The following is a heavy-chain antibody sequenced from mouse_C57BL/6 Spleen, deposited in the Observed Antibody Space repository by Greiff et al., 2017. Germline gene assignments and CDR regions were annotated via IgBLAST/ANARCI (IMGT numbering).Heavy chain of an antibody. CDR2: INPNNGGT. Sequence: VQLQQSGPELVKPGASVNIPCKASGYTFTDYNMDWVKQSHGKSLEWIGDINPNNGGTIYNQKFKGKATLTVDKSSSTAYMELRSLTSEDTAVYYCARFTTVVGYAMDYWGQGTSVTVSS. CDR3: ARFTTVVGYAMDY. V-gene: IGHV1-18*01. J-gene: IGHJ4*01. D-gene: IGHD1-1*01. CDR1: GYTFTDYN.